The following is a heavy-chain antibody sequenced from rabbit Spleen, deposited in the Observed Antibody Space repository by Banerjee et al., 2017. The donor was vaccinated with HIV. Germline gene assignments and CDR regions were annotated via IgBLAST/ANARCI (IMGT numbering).Heavy chain of an antibody. D-gene: IGHD4-1*01. CDR2: IYGDRSGST. V-gene: IGHV1S45*01. Sequence: QEQLEESGGDLVKPEGSLTLTCTASGFSFSSSYYMCWVRQAPGKGLECIACIYGDRSGSTYYANWAKGRFTISKTSSTTVTLHMTSLTAADTATYFCARDLDDVIGWNFGWWGQGTLVTVS. J-gene: IGHJ3*01. CDR3: ARDLDDVIGWNFGW. CDR1: GFSFSSSYY.